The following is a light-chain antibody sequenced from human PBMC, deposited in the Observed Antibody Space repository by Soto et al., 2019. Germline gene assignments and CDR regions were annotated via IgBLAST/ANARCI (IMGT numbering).Light chain of an antibody. J-gene: IGKJ1*01. Sequence: DIVMTQSPLSLPVTPGEPASISCRSSQSLLHSNGYNYLDWYLQKPGQSPQLLIYLGSNRASGGPDRFSGSGSGTDFTLKISRVEAEDVGVYYCMQAVQTPWTFGQGTKVEIK. CDR2: LGS. CDR1: QSLLHSNGYNY. V-gene: IGKV2-28*01. CDR3: MQAVQTPWT.